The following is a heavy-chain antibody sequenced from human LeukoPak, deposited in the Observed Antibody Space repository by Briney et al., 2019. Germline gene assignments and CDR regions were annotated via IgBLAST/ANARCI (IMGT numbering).Heavy chain of an antibody. V-gene: IGHV1-2*02. CDR3: ARCSSPDYYGSGSLLPPDY. J-gene: IGHJ4*02. CDR1: GYTFTSYG. CDR2: INPNSGGT. D-gene: IGHD3-10*01. Sequence: ASVKVSCKASGYTFTSYGISWVRQAPGQGLEWMGWINPNSGGTNYAQKFQGRVTMTRDTSISTAYMELSRLRSDDTAVYYCARCSSPDYYGSGSLLPPDYWGQGTLVTVSS.